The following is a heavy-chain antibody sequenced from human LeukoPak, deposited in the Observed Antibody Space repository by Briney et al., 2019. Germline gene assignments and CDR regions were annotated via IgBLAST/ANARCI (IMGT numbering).Heavy chain of an antibody. Sequence: PGGSLRLSCAASGFTFSSYWMHWVRQAPGKGLVWVSRINGDGRSTSYADSVQGRFSISRDNAKNTVYLQMNSLRAEDTAVYYCARDGVVWELLGAFDIWGQGTMVTVSS. D-gene: IGHD1-26*01. CDR2: INGDGRST. V-gene: IGHV3-74*01. J-gene: IGHJ3*02. CDR1: GFTFSSYW. CDR3: ARDGVVWELLGAFDI.